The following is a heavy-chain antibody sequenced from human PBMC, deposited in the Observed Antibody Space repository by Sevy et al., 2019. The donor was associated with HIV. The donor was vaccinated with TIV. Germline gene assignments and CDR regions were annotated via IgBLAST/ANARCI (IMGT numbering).Heavy chain of an antibody. J-gene: IGHJ4*02. CDR2: MTSSGSYI. V-gene: IGHV3-21*01. D-gene: IGHD2-15*01. Sequence: KQGGSLRLSCAASGFTFSTSTMNWVRQAPGKGLEWVSLMTSSGSYILYADSVKGRFTNSRDNAKNSVFLQMNSLRVEDTAVYYCVRDGWNYWGQGTLVTVSS. CDR1: GFTFSTST. CDR3: VRDGWNY.